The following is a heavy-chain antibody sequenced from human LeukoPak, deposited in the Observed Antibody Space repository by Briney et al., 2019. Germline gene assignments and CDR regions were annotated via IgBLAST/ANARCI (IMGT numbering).Heavy chain of an antibody. CDR2: ISGNGDIT. J-gene: IGHJ4*02. CDR3: ARWWYSSSSPDC. Sequence: GGSLRLSCAASGFTFSTYAMHWVRQAPGKGLEHVSAISGNGDITYYANSVKGRFTISRDNSKNMLHLQMGSLRAEDMAVYYCARWWYSSSSPDCWGQGTLVTVSS. CDR1: GFTFSTYA. D-gene: IGHD6-6*01. V-gene: IGHV3-64*01.